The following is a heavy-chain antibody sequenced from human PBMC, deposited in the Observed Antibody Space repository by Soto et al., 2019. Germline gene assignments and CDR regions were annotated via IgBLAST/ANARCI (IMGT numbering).Heavy chain of an antibody. V-gene: IGHV4-4*07. D-gene: IGHD3-16*01. CDR2: INAPGTT. J-gene: IGHJ5*02. Sequence: PSETLSFTFTVSGASIRGFYWSWIRKSARKKLEWIRRINAPGTTDYNPSPKCRVMMSVATSKKQFTLKLRSGTAEATDVYYCVRDGPKTLRDWFKPWGQGISVTVSS. CDR3: VRDGPKTLRDWFKP. CDR1: GASIRGFY.